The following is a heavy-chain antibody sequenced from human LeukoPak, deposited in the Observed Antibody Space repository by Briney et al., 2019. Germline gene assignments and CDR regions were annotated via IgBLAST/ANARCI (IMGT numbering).Heavy chain of an antibody. CDR3: ARVYYDSSGYYQLDY. D-gene: IGHD3-22*01. CDR2: ISSSNSYI. V-gene: IGHV3-21*01. J-gene: IGHJ4*02. Sequence: GGSLILSCAASGFTFSSYSMNWVRQAPGKGLEWVSSISSSNSYIYYADSVKGRFTISRDNAKNSLYLQMNSLRAEDTAVYYCARVYYDSSGYYQLDYWGQGTLVTVSS. CDR1: GFTFSSYS.